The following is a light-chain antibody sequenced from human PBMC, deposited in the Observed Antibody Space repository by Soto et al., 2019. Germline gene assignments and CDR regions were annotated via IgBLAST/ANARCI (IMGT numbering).Light chain of an antibody. J-gene: IGLJ2*01. Sequence: SYELTQPSSVSVSPGQTARITCSGGVLAKKYAGWFQQKPGQAPVLVIYKDNERPSGIPERFSGSSSGTTVTLTISGAQVEDEADYYCYSAADNSLGVFGGGTKLTVL. CDR2: KDN. CDR1: VLAKKY. V-gene: IGLV3-27*01. CDR3: YSAADNSLGV.